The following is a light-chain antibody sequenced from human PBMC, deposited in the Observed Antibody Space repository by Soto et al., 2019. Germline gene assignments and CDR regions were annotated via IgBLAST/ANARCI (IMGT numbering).Light chain of an antibody. CDR1: SSSIGAGYD. V-gene: IGLV1-40*01. Sequence: QSVLTQPPSVSGAPGQRVTISCTGSSSSIGAGYDVQWYQQLPGTVPKLLIYANTNRPSGVPDRFSGSKSGTSASLAITGLQAEDEADYYCQSYDSSLSGYVFXTGTKVTAL. CDR3: QSYDSSLSGYV. J-gene: IGLJ1*01. CDR2: ANT.